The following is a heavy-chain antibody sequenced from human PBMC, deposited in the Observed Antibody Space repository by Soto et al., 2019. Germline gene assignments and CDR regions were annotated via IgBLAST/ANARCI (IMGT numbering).Heavy chain of an antibody. CDR2: ISAYNGNT. CDR1: GYTFTSYG. D-gene: IGHD2-2*01. Sequence: ASVKVSCKASGYTFTSYGISWVRQAPGQGLEWMGWISAYNGNTNYAQKLQGRVTMTTDTSTSTAYMELRSLRSDDTAVYYCARDEYCSSTSCYGRIYYYYYGMDVWGQGTTVTVSS. V-gene: IGHV1-18*01. CDR3: ARDEYCSSTSCYGRIYYYYYGMDV. J-gene: IGHJ6*02.